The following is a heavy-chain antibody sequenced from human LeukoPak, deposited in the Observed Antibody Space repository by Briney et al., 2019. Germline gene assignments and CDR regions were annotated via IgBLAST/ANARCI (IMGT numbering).Heavy chain of an antibody. D-gene: IGHD2-21*02. CDR3: ARVGHAYCGGDCYYRNLYYFDY. V-gene: IGHV1-69*04. CDR1: GGTFSSYA. CDR2: IIPILGIA. Sequence: SVKVSCKASGGTFSSYAISWVRQAPGQGLEWMGRIIPILGIANYAQKFQGRVTITADKSTSTAYTELSSLRSEDTAVYYCARVGHAYCGGDCYYRNLYYFDYWGQGTLVTVSS. J-gene: IGHJ4*02.